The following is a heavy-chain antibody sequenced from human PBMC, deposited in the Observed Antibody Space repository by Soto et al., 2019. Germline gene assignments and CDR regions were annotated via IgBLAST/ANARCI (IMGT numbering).Heavy chain of an antibody. CDR3: AKDGGVGELPYYFDN. CDR2: ISGSGGST. CDR1: GFTFNTYA. J-gene: IGHJ4*02. Sequence: HPGGSLRLSCAASGFTFNTYAMSWVRQAPGKGLEWVSAISGSGGSTYKADSVKGRFTISRDNSKNTLYLQMNSLRAEDTAVYYCAKDGGVGELPYYFDNWGQGTLVTVSS. D-gene: IGHD3-10*01. V-gene: IGHV3-23*01.